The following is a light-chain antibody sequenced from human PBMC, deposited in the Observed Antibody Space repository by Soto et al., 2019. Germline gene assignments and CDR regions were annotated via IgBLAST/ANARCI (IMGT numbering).Light chain of an antibody. CDR2: GAS. V-gene: IGKV3-15*01. J-gene: IGKJ1*01. CDR1: QSVSSN. Sequence: EIVRTQSPGTMSVSPGERAPGFGRGSQSVSSNLAWYQQKPGQAPRLLIYGASTRATGIPARFSGSGSGTEFTLTISSLQSEDFAVYYCQHSNNWPPWTFGPVTQVDIK. CDR3: QHSNNWPPWT.